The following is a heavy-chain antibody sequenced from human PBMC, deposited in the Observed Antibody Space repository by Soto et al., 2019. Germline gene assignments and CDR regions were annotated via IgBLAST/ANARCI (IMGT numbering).Heavy chain of an antibody. V-gene: IGHV3-11*05. CDR1: GFTFSDYY. Sequence: GGPLRLSCASAGFTFSDYYMSWIRQDPGKGLEWVSYISSSSSYTNYADSVKGRFTISRDNAKNSLYLQMNSLRAEDTAVYYCARVFDGRGSGARRYFDLWGRGTLVTVSS. CDR2: ISSSSSYT. J-gene: IGHJ2*01. D-gene: IGHD3-10*01. CDR3: ARVFDGRGSGARRYFDL.